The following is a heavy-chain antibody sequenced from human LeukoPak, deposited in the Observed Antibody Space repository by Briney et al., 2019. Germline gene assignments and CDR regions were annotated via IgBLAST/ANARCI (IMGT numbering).Heavy chain of an antibody. Sequence: ASVKVSCMVSGYTLTELSMHWVRQAPGKGLEWMGGFDPEDGETIYAQKFQGRVTMTEDTSTDTAYMELSSLRSEDAAVYYCATGPKGLITFGGVIPPDYWGQGTLVTVSS. CDR2: FDPEDGET. CDR1: GYTLTELS. J-gene: IGHJ4*02. V-gene: IGHV1-24*01. CDR3: ATGPKGLITFGGVIPPDY. D-gene: IGHD3-16*02.